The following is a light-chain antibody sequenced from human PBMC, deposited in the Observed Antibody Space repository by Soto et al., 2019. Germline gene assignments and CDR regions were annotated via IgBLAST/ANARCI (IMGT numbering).Light chain of an antibody. CDR2: DIN. CDR3: CSYAGRYTWV. CDR1: SSDVGGYDY. Sequence: QSALTQPPSASGSPGRSVTISCTGTSSDVGGYDYVSWFQQHPGKAPKLIIYDINKRPSGVPDRFSASKSGNTASLTISGLQGEDESDYYCCSYAGRYTWVFGGGTKLTVL. V-gene: IGLV2-11*01. J-gene: IGLJ3*02.